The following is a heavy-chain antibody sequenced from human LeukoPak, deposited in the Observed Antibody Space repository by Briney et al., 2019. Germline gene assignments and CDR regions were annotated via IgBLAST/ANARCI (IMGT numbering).Heavy chain of an antibody. CDR1: GFTFSSYS. J-gene: IGHJ4*02. Sequence: GGSLRLSCAASGFTFSSYSMNWVRQDPGKGLEWVSSISSSSSYIYYADSVKGRFTISRDNAKNSLYLQMNSLRAEDTAVYYCARDPDRGGYSMFDYWGQGTLVTVSS. CDR2: ISSSSSYI. D-gene: IGHD3-22*01. CDR3: ARDPDRGGYSMFDY. V-gene: IGHV3-21*01.